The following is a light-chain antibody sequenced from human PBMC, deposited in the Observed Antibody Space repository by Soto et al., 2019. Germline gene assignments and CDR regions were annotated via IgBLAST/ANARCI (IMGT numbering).Light chain of an antibody. CDR2: GNN. CDR3: AAWDDNFNNYV. Sequence: QSVLAQPPSASGTPGQRVTISCSGSSSNIGTNSVNWYQQLPGAAPKLLIYGNNQRPSGVPDRFSGSRSGTSASLAISGLQSEDEADYYCAAWDDNFNNYVFGTGTKVTVL. J-gene: IGLJ1*01. V-gene: IGLV1-44*01. CDR1: SSNIGTNS.